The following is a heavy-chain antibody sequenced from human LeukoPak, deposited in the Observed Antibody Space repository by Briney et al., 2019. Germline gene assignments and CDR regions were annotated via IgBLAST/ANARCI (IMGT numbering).Heavy chain of an antibody. D-gene: IGHD3-22*01. J-gene: IGHJ4*02. CDR1: GYSISSGYY. CDR3: AKDPVYYDSSDY. CDR2: IYHSGST. Sequence: SETLSLTCTASGYSISSGYYWGWIRQPPGKGLEWIGSIYHSGSTYYNPSLKSRVTISVDTSKNQFSLKLSSVTAADTAVYYCAKDPVYYDSSDYWGQGTLVTVSS. V-gene: IGHV4-38-2*02.